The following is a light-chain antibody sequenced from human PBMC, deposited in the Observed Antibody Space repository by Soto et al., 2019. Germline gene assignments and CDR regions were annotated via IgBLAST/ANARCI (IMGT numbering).Light chain of an antibody. J-gene: IGKJ3*01. CDR1: QDISGY. V-gene: IGKV1-9*01. CDR2: GTS. Sequence: DLQLSQSPSFLSASVGDRVTITCRASQDISGYLAWYQQKPGKAPNLLIYGTSTLQGGVPSRFSDSSCGAEYTPAITGLQLEDFATYYCQQLNSYPPFTFGPGTKVDI. CDR3: QQLNSYPPFT.